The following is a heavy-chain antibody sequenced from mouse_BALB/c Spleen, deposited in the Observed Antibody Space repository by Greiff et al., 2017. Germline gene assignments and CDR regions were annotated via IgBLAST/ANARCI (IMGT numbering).Heavy chain of an antibody. CDR1: GYTFTSYW. J-gene: IGHJ4*01. V-gene: IGHV1S81*02. D-gene: IGHD1-1*01. CDR3: AKLRDYAMDY. CDR2: INPSNGRT. Sequence: QVQLKQPGAELVKPGASVKLSCKASGYTFTSYWMHWVKQRPGQGLEWIGEINPSNGRTNYNEKFKSKATLTVDKSSSTAYMQLSSLTSEDSAVYYCAKLRDYAMDYWGQGTSVTVSS.